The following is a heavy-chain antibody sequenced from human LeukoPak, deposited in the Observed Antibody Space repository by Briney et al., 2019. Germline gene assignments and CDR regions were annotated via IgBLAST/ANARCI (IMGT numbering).Heavy chain of an antibody. J-gene: IGHJ3*02. D-gene: IGHD6-13*01. Sequence: ASETLSLTCAVYGGSFSGYYWSWIRQPPGKGLEWIGEINRSGSTNYNPSLKSRVTISVDTSKNQFSLQLNSVTPEDTAVYYCARAGIAATDAFDIWGQGTMVTVSS. CDR3: ARAGIAATDAFDI. V-gene: IGHV4-34*01. CDR2: INRSGST. CDR1: GGSFSGYY.